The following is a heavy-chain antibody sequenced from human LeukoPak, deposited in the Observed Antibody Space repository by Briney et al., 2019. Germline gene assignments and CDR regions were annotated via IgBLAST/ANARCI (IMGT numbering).Heavy chain of an antibody. CDR3: ARSQRLTVTAFDY. J-gene: IGHJ4*02. CDR1: GGSFSGYY. D-gene: IGHD4-17*01. CDR2: IYHSGST. V-gene: IGHV4-34*01. Sequence: SETLSLTCAVYGGSFSGYYWSWIRQPPGKGLEWIGEIYHSGSTNYNPSLKSRVTISVDKSKNQFSLKLSSVTAADTAVYYCARSQRLTVTAFDYWGQGTLVTVSS.